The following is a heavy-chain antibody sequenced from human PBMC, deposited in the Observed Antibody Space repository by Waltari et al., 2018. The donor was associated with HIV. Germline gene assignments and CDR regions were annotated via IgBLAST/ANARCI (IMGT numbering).Heavy chain of an antibody. V-gene: IGHV1-69*08. D-gene: IGHD3-3*01. CDR3: ASARETMGVDFDS. CDR2: AIPMFGTA. J-gene: IGHJ5*01. Sequence: QVHLVQSGAEVKKPGSSVKVSCKASGGAFVSHSFNWVRQAPGQGLEWMGRAIPMFGTANYARKFQGRVTITADKSTTTAYMELNGLRIDDSAVYYWASARETMGVDFDSWGQGTLVTVS. CDR1: GGAFVSHS.